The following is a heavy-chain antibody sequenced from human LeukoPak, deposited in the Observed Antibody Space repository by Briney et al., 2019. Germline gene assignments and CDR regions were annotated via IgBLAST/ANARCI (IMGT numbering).Heavy chain of an antibody. CDR1: GGSFSGYY. CDR3: ARVNGYCSSTSCYTDAFDI. CDR2: INHSGST. V-gene: IGHV4-34*01. D-gene: IGHD2-2*02. J-gene: IGHJ3*02. Sequence: SETLPLTCAVYGGSFSGYYWSWIRQPPGKGLEWIGEINHSGSTNYNPSLKSRVTISVDTSKNQFSLKLSSVTAADTAVYYCARVNGYCSSTSCYTDAFDIWGQGTMVTVSS.